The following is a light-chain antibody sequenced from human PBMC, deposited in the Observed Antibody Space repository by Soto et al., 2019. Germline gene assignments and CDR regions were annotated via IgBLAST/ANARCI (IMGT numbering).Light chain of an antibody. CDR2: HAS. J-gene: IGKJ1*01. V-gene: IGKV1-5*01. Sequence: DIHMTHSPSTLSASLGDIVTITCRASQSISNWLAWYQQKPGTASKVLIYHASNLQSGVPSRFSGSGSGTEFTLTISSLQPDDFATYYCQQYNSYSFGQGTKVDIK. CDR3: QQYNSYS. CDR1: QSISNW.